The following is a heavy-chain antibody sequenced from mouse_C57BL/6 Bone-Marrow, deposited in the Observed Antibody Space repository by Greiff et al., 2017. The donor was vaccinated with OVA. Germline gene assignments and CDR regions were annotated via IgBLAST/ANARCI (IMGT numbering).Heavy chain of an antibody. J-gene: IGHJ4*01. D-gene: IGHD4-1*01. CDR1: GFTFSDYY. V-gene: IGHV5-16*01. CDR2: INYDGSST. Sequence: EVMLVESEGGLVQPGSSMKLSCTASGFTFSDYYMAWVRQVPEKGLEWVANINYDGSSTYYLDSLKSRFIISRDNAKNILYLQMSSLKSEDTATYYCARDGRGAMDDWGQGTSVTVSS. CDR3: ARDGRGAMDD.